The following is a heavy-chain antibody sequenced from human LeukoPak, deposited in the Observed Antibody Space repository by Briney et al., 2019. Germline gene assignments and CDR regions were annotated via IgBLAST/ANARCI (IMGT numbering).Heavy chain of an antibody. Sequence: SETLSLTCAVYGGSFSGYYWSWIRQPPGKGLEWIGEINHSGSTNYNPSLKSRVTISVDTSKNQFSLKLSSVTAADTAVYYCASAAYQLLFPSWFDPWGQGTLVTVSS. CDR1: GGSFSGYY. J-gene: IGHJ5*02. CDR2: INHSGST. V-gene: IGHV4-34*01. D-gene: IGHD2-2*01. CDR3: ASAAYQLLFPSWFDP.